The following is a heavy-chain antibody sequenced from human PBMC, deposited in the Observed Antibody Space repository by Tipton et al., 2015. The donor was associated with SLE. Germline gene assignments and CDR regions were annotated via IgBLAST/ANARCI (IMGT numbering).Heavy chain of an antibody. Sequence: TLSLTCTVSGGSISSSSYYWGWIRQPPGKGLEWIGSIYYSGGTYYNPSLKSRVTISVDTSKNQFSLKLGSVTAADTAVYYCASQRGSYYGIDYWGQGTLVTVSS. CDR3: ASQRGSYYGIDY. J-gene: IGHJ4*02. D-gene: IGHD1-26*01. CDR2: IYYSGGT. V-gene: IGHV4-39*01. CDR1: GGSISSSSYY.